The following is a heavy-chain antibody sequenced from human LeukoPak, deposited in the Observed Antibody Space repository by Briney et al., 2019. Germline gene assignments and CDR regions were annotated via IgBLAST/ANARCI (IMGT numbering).Heavy chain of an antibody. CDR3: ARSFWYLLPTMYDY. D-gene: IGHD3-10*02. CDR2: ISAYNGYT. V-gene: IGHV1-18*01. CDR1: GYTFTNYG. J-gene: IGHJ4*02. Sequence: ASVKVSCKASGYTFTNYGVSWVRQAPGQGLEWMGWISAYNGYTNYAQKFQFRVTMTTDTSTSTAYMELRGLTSDDTAVYYCARSFWYLLPTMYDYWGQGTLVTVSS.